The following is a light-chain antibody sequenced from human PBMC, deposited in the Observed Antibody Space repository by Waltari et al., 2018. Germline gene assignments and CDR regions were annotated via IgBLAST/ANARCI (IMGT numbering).Light chain of an antibody. CDR2: GAD. Sequence: EIVLTQSPDTLSLSPGERATLPCRASQSVSSTYLVWNQQKPGQAPRLLIYGADTRATGIPDRFSGSGAVTDFTLRISRVEAEDVGLYFCFQGTHWPPYTFGQGTKLEIK. CDR3: FQGTHWPPYT. V-gene: IGKV3D-20*02. J-gene: IGKJ2*01. CDR1: QSVSSTY.